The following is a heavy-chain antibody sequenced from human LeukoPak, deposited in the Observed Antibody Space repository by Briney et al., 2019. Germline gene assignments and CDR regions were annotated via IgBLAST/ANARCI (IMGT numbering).Heavy chain of an antibody. CDR3: ARVDMSSWFDP. V-gene: IGHV4-4*02. Sequence: SETLSLTCAVSSDSIFSTNWWSWVRQPPGKGLEWIGYIYYSGSTNYNPSLKSRVTISVDTSKNQFSLKLSSVTAADTAVYYCARVDMSSWFDPWGQGTPVTVSS. J-gene: IGHJ5*02. CDR2: IYYSGST. D-gene: IGHD2-2*03. CDR1: SDSIFSTNW.